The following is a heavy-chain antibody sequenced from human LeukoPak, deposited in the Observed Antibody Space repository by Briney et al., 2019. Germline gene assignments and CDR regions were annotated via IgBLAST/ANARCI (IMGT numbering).Heavy chain of an antibody. CDR1: GGTYSSYG. D-gene: IGHD3-10*01. CDR3: AKGSGEISITYNWFDP. Sequence: SVKVSRKASGGTYSSYGISWVRQAPGQGLEWMGGIIPIFGTANYAQKFHGRVTITADESTSTAYMELSSLRSEDTAVYYCAKGSGEISITYNWFDPWGQGTLVTVSS. CDR2: IIPIFGTA. J-gene: IGHJ5*02. V-gene: IGHV1-69*13.